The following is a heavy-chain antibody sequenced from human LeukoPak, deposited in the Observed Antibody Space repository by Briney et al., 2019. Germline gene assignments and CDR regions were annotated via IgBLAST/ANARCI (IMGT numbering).Heavy chain of an antibody. V-gene: IGHV4-59*01. J-gene: IGHJ3*02. CDR3: ARGPLGDEFADAFDI. D-gene: IGHD4-17*01. Sequence: PSEILSLTYTVSGGSISTYYWSWIRRPPGKGLEWIGYIYYSGSTNYNPSLKSRVTISVDTSKNQFSLKLSSVTAADTAVYYCARGPLGDEFADAFDIWGQGTMVTVSS. CDR2: IYYSGST. CDR1: GGSISTYY.